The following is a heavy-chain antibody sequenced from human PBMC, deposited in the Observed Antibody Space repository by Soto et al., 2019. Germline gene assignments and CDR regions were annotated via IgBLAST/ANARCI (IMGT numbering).Heavy chain of an antibody. J-gene: IGHJ4*02. Sequence: EVQLVESGGGLIQPGGSLRLSCAASGFTVSSKYMTWVREAPGKGLEWVSVIYGGGTTYYADSVKGRFPISRDNSKNTLYLQMYSLIADVTSVYYCVQTTGWPGFDFWGQGTLVTISS. CDR3: VQTTGWPGFDF. CDR1: GFTVSSKY. D-gene: IGHD6-19*01. CDR2: IYGGGTT. V-gene: IGHV3-53*01.